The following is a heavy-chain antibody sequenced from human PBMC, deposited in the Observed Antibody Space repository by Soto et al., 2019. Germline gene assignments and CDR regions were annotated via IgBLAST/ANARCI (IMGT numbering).Heavy chain of an antibody. CDR3: AKEEGSTWYPTDH. V-gene: IGHV3-23*01. Sequence: PGGSLRLSCAASGFTFRIYSMHWVRQAPGKGLEWVSVISSLGGSTFYADSVKGRFTISRDNSKNTLYLQMNSLRTEDTAVYYCAKEEGSTWYPTDHWGQGTLVTVSS. CDR1: GFTFRIYS. J-gene: IGHJ4*02. CDR2: ISSLGGST. D-gene: IGHD6-13*01.